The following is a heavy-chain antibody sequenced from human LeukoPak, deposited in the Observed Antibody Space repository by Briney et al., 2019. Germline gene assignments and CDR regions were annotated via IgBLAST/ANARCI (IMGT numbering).Heavy chain of an antibody. J-gene: IGHJ6*02. CDR2: IKSKTDGGTK. CDR1: GFIFSNAW. CDR3: TINYCSAASCYSHNGYCAMDV. Sequence: GGSLRLSCAASGFIFSNAWMSWVRQTPGKGPEWVGRIKSKTDGGTKDYAAPVKGRFTISRDDSKNTLYLQMTSLKTEDTAVHYCTINYCSAASCYSHNGYCAMDVWGQGTTVTVSS. D-gene: IGHD2-15*01. V-gene: IGHV3-15*01.